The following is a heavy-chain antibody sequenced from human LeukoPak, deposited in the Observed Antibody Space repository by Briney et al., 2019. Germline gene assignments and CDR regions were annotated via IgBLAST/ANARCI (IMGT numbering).Heavy chain of an antibody. Sequence: GGSLRLSCAASGFTFSRYGMNWVRQAPGKGLEWVSYMNSSGSTIYYADSVKGRFTISRDNAKNSLYLQMNSLRAEDTAVYYCARDLRERVHGGMDVWGQGTTVTVSS. D-gene: IGHD3-10*01. V-gene: IGHV3-48*03. J-gene: IGHJ6*02. CDR3: ARDLRERVHGGMDV. CDR1: GFTFSRYG. CDR2: MNSSGSTI.